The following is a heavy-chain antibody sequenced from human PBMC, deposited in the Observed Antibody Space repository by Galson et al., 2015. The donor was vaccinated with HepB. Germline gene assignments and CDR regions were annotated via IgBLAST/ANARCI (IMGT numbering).Heavy chain of an antibody. CDR1: GYTFTSYG. Sequence: SVKVSCKASGYTFTSYGISWVRQAPGQGLEWMGWISAYNGNTNYAQKLQGRVTMTTDTSTSTAYMELRSLRSDDTAVYYCARDQQLAYTYYYYYYMDVWGKGTTVTVSS. CDR3: ARDQQLAYTYYYYYYMDV. D-gene: IGHD6-13*01. CDR2: ISAYNGNT. V-gene: IGHV1-18*01. J-gene: IGHJ6*03.